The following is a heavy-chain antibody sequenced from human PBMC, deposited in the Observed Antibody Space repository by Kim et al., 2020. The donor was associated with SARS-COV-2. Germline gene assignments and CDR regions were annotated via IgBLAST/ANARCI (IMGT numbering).Heavy chain of an antibody. V-gene: IGHV3-15*01. CDR3: TTAPDIVVVVAADDPHQTNYGMDV. J-gene: IGHJ6*02. CDR2: IKSKTDGGTT. D-gene: IGHD2-15*01. Sequence: GGSLRLSCAASGFTFSNAWMSWVRQAPGKGLEWVGRIKSKTDGGTTDYAAPVKGRFTISRDDSKNTLYLQMNSLKTEDTAVYYCTTAPDIVVVVAADDPHQTNYGMDVWGQGTTVTVSS. CDR1: GFTFSNAW.